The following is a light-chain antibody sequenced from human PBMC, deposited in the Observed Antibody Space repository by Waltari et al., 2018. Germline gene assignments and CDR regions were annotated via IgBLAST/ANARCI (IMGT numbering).Light chain of an antibody. CDR1: NNDIGSYNL. CDR3: CSYAGTPRVV. V-gene: IGLV2-23*02. CDR2: EVN. Sequence: QSALTQPASVSGSPGQSITISCTGTNNDIGSYNLVSWYQQHPGKAPKVIIFEVNKRPSGVSNRFSGSKSGNTASLTVYGLHPEDEADYYCCSYAGTPRVVFGGGTKLTVL. J-gene: IGLJ2*01.